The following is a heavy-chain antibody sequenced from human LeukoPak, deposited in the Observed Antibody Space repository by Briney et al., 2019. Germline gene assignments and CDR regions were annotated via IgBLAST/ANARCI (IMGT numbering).Heavy chain of an antibody. CDR1: GFTFSSYA. J-gene: IGHJ6*02. CDR3: AKNEQPHGSGLDV. D-gene: IGHD3-10*01. CDR2: ISGSGGST. V-gene: IGHV3-23*01. Sequence: GGSLRLSCAASGFTFSSYAMSWVRQAPGKGLEWVSAISGSGGSTYYADSMKGRFTISRDNSKNTLYLQMNSLRAEDTAVYYCAKNEQPHGSGLDVWGQGTTVTVSS.